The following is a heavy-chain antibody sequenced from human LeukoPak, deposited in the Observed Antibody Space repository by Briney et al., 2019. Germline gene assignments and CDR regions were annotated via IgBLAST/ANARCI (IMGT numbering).Heavy chain of an antibody. J-gene: IGHJ4*02. CDR2: ISGSGGST. V-gene: IGHV3-23*01. CDR3: AKDPVSSSGYFDY. CDR1: GFTFTSYA. Sequence: GGSLRLSCAASGFTFTSYAMSWVRQAPGKGLEWVSAISGSGGSTYYADSVKGRFTISRDNSKNTLYLQMNSLRAEDTAVYYCAKDPVSSSGYFDYWGQGTLVTVSS. D-gene: IGHD6-6*01.